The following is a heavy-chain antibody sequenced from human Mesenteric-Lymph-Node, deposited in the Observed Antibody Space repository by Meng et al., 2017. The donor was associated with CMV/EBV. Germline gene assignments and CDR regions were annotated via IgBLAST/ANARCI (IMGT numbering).Heavy chain of an antibody. V-gene: IGHV3-7*03. CDR2: INPDGSVK. CDR3: ARESSIAAPSGDY. CDR1: AFIFNNYY. J-gene: IGHJ4*02. Sequence: GESLKISCVASAFIFNNYYMSWVRQAPGKGLEWVANINPDGSVKYYVDSVRGRFTISRDNAKSSLYLQMNSLRAEDTAVYYCARESSIAAPSGDYWGQGTLVTVSS. D-gene: IGHD6-6*01.